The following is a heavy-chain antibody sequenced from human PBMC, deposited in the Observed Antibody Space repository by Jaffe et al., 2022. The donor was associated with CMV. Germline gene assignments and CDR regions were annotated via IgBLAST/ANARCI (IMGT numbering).Heavy chain of an antibody. D-gene: IGHD3-9*01. Sequence: QVQLQQWGAGLLKPSETLSLTCAVDGESFSGYWWTWIRLPPGKGLEWIGEINQSGRSDYNPSLKSRVTISVDASKNQFSLNLNSVTAADTAVYFCARGPGRLTGKGFDHWGQGTQVSVSS. J-gene: IGHJ4*02. CDR3: ARGPGRLTGKGFDH. CDR2: INQSGRS. V-gene: IGHV4-34*02. CDR1: GESFSGYW.